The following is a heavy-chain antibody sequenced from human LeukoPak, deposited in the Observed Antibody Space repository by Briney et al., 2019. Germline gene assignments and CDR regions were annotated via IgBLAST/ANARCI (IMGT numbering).Heavy chain of an antibody. V-gene: IGHV1-2*02. J-gene: IGHJ4*02. CDR3: ARDPCSGGSCHLYHFDY. D-gene: IGHD2-15*01. CDR1: GYTFTGYY. Sequence: ASVKVSCKASGYTFTGYYMHWVRQAPGQGLQWMGWINPNTGGTNYAQKFQGRITMTRDTSISTAYMDLSRLTSDDTAVYYCARDPCSGGSCHLYHFDYWGQGTLVTVSS. CDR2: INPNTGGT.